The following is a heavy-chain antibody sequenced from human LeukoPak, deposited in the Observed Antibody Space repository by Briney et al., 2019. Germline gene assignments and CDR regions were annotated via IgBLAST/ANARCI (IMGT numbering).Heavy chain of an antibody. Sequence: SETLSLTCIVSGDSISTSHYYWGWIRQAPGKGLEWIGNIHYTGSTYYNPSLKNRVSMSVDTSKSHFSLNLTSVTAADTAVYYCVRLPTGYPNWFGPWGQGTLVTVSS. D-gene: IGHD1-1*01. CDR1: GDSISTSHYY. J-gene: IGHJ5*02. CDR2: IHYTGST. V-gene: IGHV4-39*02. CDR3: VRLPTGYPNWFGP.